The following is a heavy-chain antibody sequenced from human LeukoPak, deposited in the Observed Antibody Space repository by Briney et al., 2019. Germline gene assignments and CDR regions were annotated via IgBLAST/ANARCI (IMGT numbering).Heavy chain of an antibody. CDR1: GLTVSSNY. CDR3: AKDSLEYDSGAFDF. CDR2: IYSGGST. Sequence: GSLRLSCAASGLTVSSNYMSWVRQAPGKGLEWVSVIYSGGSTYYADSVKGRFTISRDNSKNTLYLQMNSLRAEDTAVYYCAKDSLEYDSGAFDFWGQGTLVTVSS. V-gene: IGHV3-66*01. J-gene: IGHJ4*02. D-gene: IGHD6-19*01.